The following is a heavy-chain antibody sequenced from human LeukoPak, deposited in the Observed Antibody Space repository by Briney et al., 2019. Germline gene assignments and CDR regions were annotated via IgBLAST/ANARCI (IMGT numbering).Heavy chain of an antibody. D-gene: IGHD3-10*01. CDR3: AKVMLWFGDLNDY. CDR1: GFTFSRHS. V-gene: IGHV3-21*01. Sequence: PGGSLRLSCAASGFTFSRHSINWVRQAPGKGLEWVSSISSSSSYIYYADSVKGRFTISRDNSKNTLYLQMNSLRAEDTAVYYCAKVMLWFGDLNDYWGQGTLVTVSS. J-gene: IGHJ4*02. CDR2: ISSSSSYI.